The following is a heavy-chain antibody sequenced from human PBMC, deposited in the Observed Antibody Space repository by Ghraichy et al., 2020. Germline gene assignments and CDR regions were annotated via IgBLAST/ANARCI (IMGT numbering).Heavy chain of an antibody. CDR2: LSGSGGNT. J-gene: IGHJ4*02. CDR1: GFTFSSHA. V-gene: IGHV3-23*01. D-gene: IGHD1-26*01. Sequence: GESLRLSCVASGFTFSSHAMNWVRQAPGKGLEWVSVLSGSGGNTYYAGSVKGRFTISRDNSKGTLYLQMNSLRVEDTAIYYCAKDVGREGASTRGFDNWGQGTLVTVSS. CDR3: AKDVGREGASTRGFDN.